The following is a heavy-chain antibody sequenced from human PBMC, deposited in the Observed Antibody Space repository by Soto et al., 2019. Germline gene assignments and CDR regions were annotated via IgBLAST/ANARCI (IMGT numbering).Heavy chain of an antibody. CDR2: IYSAGNT. CDR1: GGSISSGYYY. J-gene: IGHJ6*04. CDR3: XXXSLXAMAA. Sequence: PSPTLPLTCSVSGGSISSGYYYLSWIRQPPGNGLEWIWNIYSAGNTYYNPSLKSGLIISXXTSXNQWSLXVGSVTAADTAVYXXXXXSLXAMAACCNRTTVTVSS. V-gene: IGHV4-30-4*01.